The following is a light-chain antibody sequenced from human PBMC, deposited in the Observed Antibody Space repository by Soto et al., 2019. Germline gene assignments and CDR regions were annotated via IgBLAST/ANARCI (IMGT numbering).Light chain of an antibody. CDR1: SGHSSYI. Sequence: QAVVTQSSSASASLGSSVKLTCTLSSGHSSYIIAWHQQQPGKAPRYFMKLEGSGSYNKGSGVPDRFSGSSSGADRYLTISNLQFEDEADYYCETWDSNPRVFGGGTKLTVL. J-gene: IGLJ3*02. CDR3: ETWDSNPRV. V-gene: IGLV4-60*02. CDR2: LEGSGSY.